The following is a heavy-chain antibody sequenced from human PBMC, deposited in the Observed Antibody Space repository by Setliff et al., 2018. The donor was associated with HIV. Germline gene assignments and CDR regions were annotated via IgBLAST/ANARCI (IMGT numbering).Heavy chain of an antibody. Sequence: SGGSLRLSCAASGLTFNNHPMNWVRQAPGKGLEWVGRIKSKTDGGTTDYAAPVKGRFTISRDDSKNTLYLQMNSLKTEDTAVYFCTRDRRGSSSWSGYNGGFDYWGQGTLVTSPQ. CDR2: IKSKTDGGTT. D-gene: IGHD3-3*01. V-gene: IGHV3-15*01. CDR1: GLTFNNHP. J-gene: IGHJ4*02. CDR3: TRDRRGSSSWSGYNGGFDY.